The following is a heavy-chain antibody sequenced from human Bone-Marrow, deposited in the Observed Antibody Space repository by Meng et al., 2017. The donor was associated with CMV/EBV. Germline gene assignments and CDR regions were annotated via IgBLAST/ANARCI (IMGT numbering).Heavy chain of an antibody. V-gene: IGHV1-2*02. CDR3: ARAYFDIFLHDY. Sequence: ASVKVSCKASGYTFTDYYVHWVRQAPGQRLEWMGWFIPNSGVTDYAQKFRGRVTMTRDTSINTAYMELSRLRSDDTAVYYCARAYFDIFLHDYWGQGTLVTVSS. CDR2: FIPNSGVT. D-gene: IGHD3-9*01. CDR1: GYTFTDYY. J-gene: IGHJ4*02.